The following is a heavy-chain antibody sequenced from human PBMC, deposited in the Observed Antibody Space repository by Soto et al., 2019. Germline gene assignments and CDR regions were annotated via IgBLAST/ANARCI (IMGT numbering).Heavy chain of an antibody. D-gene: IGHD3-22*01. Sequence: SGTLSLTCTVSGGSIGFYYWSWIRQPPGKGLEWIGYIFYSGATAYNPSLKSRVTISVDTSKNQFSLKLSSVTAADTAVYYCARGSKVFTYYYDSSAYDYFDYWGQGTLVTVSS. J-gene: IGHJ4*02. CDR3: ARGSKVFTYYYDSSAYDYFDY. CDR2: IFYSGAT. V-gene: IGHV4-59*12. CDR1: GGSIGFYY.